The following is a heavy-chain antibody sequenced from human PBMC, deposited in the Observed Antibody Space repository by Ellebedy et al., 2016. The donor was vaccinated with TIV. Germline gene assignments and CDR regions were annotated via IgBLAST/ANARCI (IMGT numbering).Heavy chain of an antibody. J-gene: IGHJ4*02. CDR2: IYGSGLT. V-gene: IGHV4-4*07. Sequence: MPGGSLRLSCTVSGDSMSTYYWNWIRQPAGKGLEWVGRIYGSGLTSFNPSLKSRLTMSVDTSKNQFSLKLSSVTAADTAVYYCTRAFAYSSGWAFDSWGQGTLVTVSS. CDR1: GDSMSTYY. CDR3: TRAFAYSSGWAFDS. D-gene: IGHD6-19*01.